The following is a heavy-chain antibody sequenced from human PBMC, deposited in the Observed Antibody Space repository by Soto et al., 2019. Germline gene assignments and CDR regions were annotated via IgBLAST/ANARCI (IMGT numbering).Heavy chain of an antibody. D-gene: IGHD3-10*01. CDR3: ARDPRPYYYGSGSYWDY. V-gene: IGHV1-18*01. CDR1: GYTFTSYG. CDR2: ISAYNGNT. Sequence: QVQLVQSGAEVKKPGASVKVSCKASGYTFTSYGISWVRQAPGQGLEWMGWISAYNGNTNYAQKLQGRVTMTTDTATSTAYMELRSLRSYDTAVYYCARDPRPYYYGSGSYWDYWGQGPLVTVSS. J-gene: IGHJ4*02.